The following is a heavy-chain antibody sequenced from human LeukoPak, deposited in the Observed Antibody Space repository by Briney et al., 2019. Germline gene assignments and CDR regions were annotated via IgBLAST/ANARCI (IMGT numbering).Heavy chain of an antibody. Sequence: SETLSLTCTASGGSFSDYYWTWIRQPPGKGLEWVGYIYDSGSTNYNPSLESRVTISVDTSKNQFSLKLSSVTAADTAVYYCARHGGFSYHFDYWGQGTLVTVSS. J-gene: IGHJ4*02. CDR1: GGSFSDYY. CDR2: IYDSGST. D-gene: IGHD3-16*01. V-gene: IGHV4-59*08. CDR3: ARHGGFSYHFDY.